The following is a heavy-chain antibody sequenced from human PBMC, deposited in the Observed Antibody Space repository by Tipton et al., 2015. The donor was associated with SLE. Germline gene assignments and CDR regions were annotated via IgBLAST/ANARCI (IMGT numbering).Heavy chain of an antibody. J-gene: IGHJ5*01. CDR1: GGSISSGGYF. Sequence: TLSLTCTVSGGSISSGGYFWSWVRQHPGKGLEWIGYIYYTETTYYNPSLQSRVTISLDTSKNQFSLNLSSVTVADTAVYYCARQGLVDASSSVFDSCGHGTLVTVSS. CDR2: IYYTETT. D-gene: IGHD3-16*01. CDR3: ARQGLVDASSSVFDS. V-gene: IGHV4-31*03.